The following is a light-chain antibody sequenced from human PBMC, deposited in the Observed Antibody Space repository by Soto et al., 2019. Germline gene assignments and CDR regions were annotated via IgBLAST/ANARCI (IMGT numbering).Light chain of an antibody. CDR3: QQYRASLGT. CDR2: GAS. V-gene: IGKV3-20*01. Sequence: VLTQSPGTLSLSPGERATLSCRASQSVISTYLAWYQQKPGQAPRLLIYGASSRATGIPDRFSGSGSGTDFTLPISRLEPEDFAVYYGQQYRASLGTFGQGTRVDTK. J-gene: IGKJ1*01. CDR1: QSVISTY.